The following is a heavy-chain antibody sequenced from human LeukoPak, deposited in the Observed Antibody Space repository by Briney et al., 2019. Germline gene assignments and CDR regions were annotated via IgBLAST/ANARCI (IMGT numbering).Heavy chain of an antibody. CDR2: IIHSGDN. J-gene: IGHJ5*02. D-gene: IGHD1-7*01. Sequence: SAETLSLTCNVSGRSFTNYYWSWIPQTPEKGVEGIGQIIHSGDNSHNPSLRSRVTLSVERSKNQFSLKVSSVTAADTGVYYCARGPGTLGLSPWGQGTLVSVSS. V-gene: IGHV4-34*01. CDR3: ARGPGTLGLSP. CDR1: GRSFTNYY.